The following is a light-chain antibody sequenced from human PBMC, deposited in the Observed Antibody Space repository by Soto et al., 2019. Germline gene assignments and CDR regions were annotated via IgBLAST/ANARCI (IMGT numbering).Light chain of an antibody. CDR2: DVS. CDR3: SSYTDRNNLV. J-gene: IGLJ1*01. V-gene: IGLV2-8*01. CDR1: SSDIGGYNS. Sequence: HSALTQSPSASGSPGQSVTISCTGTSSDIGGYNSVSWYQQHPGKAPKVMIYDVSKRPSGVPERFSGSKSGNPASLTVSALQSEDDADYYCSSYTDRNNLVVGTGTKLTVL.